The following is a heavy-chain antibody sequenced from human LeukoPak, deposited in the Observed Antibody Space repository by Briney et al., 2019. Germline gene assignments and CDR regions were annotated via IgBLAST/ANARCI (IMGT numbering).Heavy chain of an antibody. CDR2: IWYDGSNK. CDR1: GFTFSSYG. Sequence: GGSLRLSCAASGFTFSSYGMHWVRQAPGKGLEWVAVIWYDGSNKYYADSVKGRFTISRDNSKNTLYPQMNSLRAEDTAVYYCARGSAMIVVANFDYWGQGTLVTVSS. V-gene: IGHV3-33*01. D-gene: IGHD3-22*01. J-gene: IGHJ4*02. CDR3: ARGSAMIVVANFDY.